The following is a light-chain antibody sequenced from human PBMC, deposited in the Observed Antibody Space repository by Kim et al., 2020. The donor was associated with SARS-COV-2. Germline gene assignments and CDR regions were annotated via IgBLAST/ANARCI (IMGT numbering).Light chain of an antibody. Sequence: CTLSSGYSHYKVDWYQQKPGKGPRFVMRVDTGGIVGSKGDGIPNRFSVLGSGLNRYLTIKNIQEEDEGDYRCGADHGSWNDFLWVFGGGTELTVL. V-gene: IGLV9-49*01. CDR3: GADHGSWNDFLWV. CDR1: SGYSHYK. CDR2: VDTGGIVG. J-gene: IGLJ3*02.